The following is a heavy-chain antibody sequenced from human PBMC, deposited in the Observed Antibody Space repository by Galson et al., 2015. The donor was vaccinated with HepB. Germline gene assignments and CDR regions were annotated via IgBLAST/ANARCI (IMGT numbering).Heavy chain of an antibody. CDR3: VKDVYSSGWAAFDI. V-gene: IGHV3-64D*06. CDR1: GFTFSSYA. Sequence: SLRLSCAASGFTFSSYAMHWVRQAPGKGLEYVSAISSNGGSTYYADSVKGRFTISRDNSKNTLYLQMSSLRAEDTAVYYCVKDVYSSGWAAFDIWGQGTMVTVSS. J-gene: IGHJ3*02. D-gene: IGHD6-19*01. CDR2: ISSNGGST.